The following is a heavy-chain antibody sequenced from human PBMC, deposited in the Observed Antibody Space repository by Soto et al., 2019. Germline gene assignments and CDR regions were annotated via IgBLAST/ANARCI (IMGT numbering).Heavy chain of an antibody. D-gene: IGHD3-10*01. V-gene: IGHV1-69*12. J-gene: IGHJ6*02. CDR2: FIPIFGTA. CDR1: GGTFSSYA. Sequence: QVQLVQSGAEVKKPGSSVKVSCKASGGTFSSYAISWVRQAPGQGLEWMGGFIPIFGTANYAQKFQGRVTMTADDSTSTADMELSSLRSEDTAVYYCARSGARPWDYYYGMDVWGQGTTVTVSS. CDR3: ARSGARPWDYYYGMDV.